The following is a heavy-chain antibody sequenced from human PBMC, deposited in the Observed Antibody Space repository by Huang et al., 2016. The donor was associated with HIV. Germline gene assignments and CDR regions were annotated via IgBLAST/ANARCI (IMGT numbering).Heavy chain of an antibody. D-gene: IGHD3-16*02. CDR2: ISYDGSNK. CDR3: ARDAYYDYVWGSYRKYYYYYMDV. CDR1: GFTFSSYA. J-gene: IGHJ6*03. Sequence: QVQLVESGGGVVQPGRSLRLSCAASGFTFSSYAMHWVRQAPGKGRGWVAVISYDGSNKYYADSVKGRFTISRDNSKNTLYLQMNSLRAEDTAVYYCARDAYYDYVWGSYRKYYYYYMDVWGKGTTVTVSS. V-gene: IGHV3-30-3*01.